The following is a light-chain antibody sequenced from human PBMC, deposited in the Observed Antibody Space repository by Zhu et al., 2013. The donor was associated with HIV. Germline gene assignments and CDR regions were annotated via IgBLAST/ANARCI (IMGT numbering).Light chain of an antibody. CDR1: SSDVGGYNY. CDR3: NSHRSGTTLVL. Sequence: QSALTQPASVSGSPGQSITISCTGTSSDVGGYNYVSWYQQHPGKAPKLMIYEVSNRPSGVPDRFSGSKSGNTASLTISGLQDDDEAEYYCNSHRSGTTLVLFGGGTKVTVL. J-gene: IGLJ2*01. CDR2: EVS. V-gene: IGLV2-14*01.